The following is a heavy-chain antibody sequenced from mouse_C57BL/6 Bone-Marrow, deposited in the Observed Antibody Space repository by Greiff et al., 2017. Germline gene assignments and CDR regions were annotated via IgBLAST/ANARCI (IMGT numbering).Heavy chain of an antibody. CDR2: ISYDGSN. CDR1: GYSITSGYY. V-gene: IGHV3-6*01. J-gene: IGHJ3*01. D-gene: IGHD1-1*01. CDR3: AREDNYYGSSLFAY. Sequence: DVQLQESGPGLVKPSQSLSLTCSVTGYSITSGYYWNWIRQFPGNKLEWMGYISYDGSNNYNPSLKNRISITRDTSKNQFFLKLNSVTTEDTATYYCAREDNYYGSSLFAYWGQGTLVTVSA.